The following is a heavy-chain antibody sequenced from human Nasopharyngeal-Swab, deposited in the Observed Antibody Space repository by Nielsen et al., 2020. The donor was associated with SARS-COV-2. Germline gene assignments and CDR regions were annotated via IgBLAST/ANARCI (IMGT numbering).Heavy chain of an antibody. J-gene: IGHJ4*02. CDR1: GFTFSSYG. V-gene: IGHV3-33*01. CDR3: ARDLDIAAALYFDY. D-gene: IGHD6-13*01. CDR2: IWYDGSNK. Sequence: GESLQISCAASGFTFSSYGMHWVRQAPGKGLEWVAVIWYDGSNKYYADFVKGRFTISRDNSKNTLYLQMNSLRAEDTAVYYCARDLDIAAALYFDYWGQGTLVTVSS.